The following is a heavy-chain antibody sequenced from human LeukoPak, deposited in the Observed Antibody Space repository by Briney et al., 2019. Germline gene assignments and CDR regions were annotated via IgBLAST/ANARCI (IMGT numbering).Heavy chain of an antibody. Sequence: GGSLRLSWAASGFTFSSYAMSWVRQAPGKGLEWVSAISGSGGSTYYADSVKGRFTISRDNSKNTLYLQMNSLRAEDTAVYYCAKELRPEYSGWFHGAFDYWGQGTLVTVSS. CDR1: GFTFSSYA. J-gene: IGHJ4*02. CDR3: AKELRPEYSGWFHGAFDY. CDR2: ISGSGGST. D-gene: IGHD6-19*01. V-gene: IGHV3-23*01.